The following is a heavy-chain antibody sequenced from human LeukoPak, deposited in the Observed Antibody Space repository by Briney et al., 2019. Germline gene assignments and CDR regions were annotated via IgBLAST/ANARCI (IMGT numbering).Heavy chain of an antibody. J-gene: IGHJ5*02. CDR1: GYTLTESS. Sequence: ASVTVSCKVSGYTLTESSMHWVRQAPGKGLEWMGGFDPEDGETIYAQKFQGRVTMTEDTSTDTAYMELSSLRSEDTAVYYCATAFQRGAGWEIAAAGTRWFDPWGQGTLVTVSS. CDR3: ATAFQRGAGWEIAAAGTRWFDP. D-gene: IGHD6-13*01. CDR2: FDPEDGET. V-gene: IGHV1-24*01.